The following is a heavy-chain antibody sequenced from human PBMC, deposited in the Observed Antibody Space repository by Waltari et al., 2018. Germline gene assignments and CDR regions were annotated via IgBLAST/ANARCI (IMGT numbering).Heavy chain of an antibody. CDR2: INDDGSNA. CDR1: GFTFNNFW. D-gene: IGHD1-7*01. Sequence: EVRLVESGGGLVQPGGSLRLSCVASGFTFNNFWMHWVRQAPGKGLVWVSRINDDGSNATYAETVKGRFTMSRDNAKNTLYLQMSNVRVDDSAVYYCARGPYISSTGTQYHWGQGDLVTVSS. J-gene: IGHJ5*02. CDR3: ARGPYISSTGTQYH. V-gene: IGHV3-74*01.